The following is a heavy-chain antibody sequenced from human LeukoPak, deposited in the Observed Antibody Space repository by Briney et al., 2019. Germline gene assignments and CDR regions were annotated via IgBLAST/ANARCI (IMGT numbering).Heavy chain of an antibody. CDR3: AKLVGTGTTPTDY. D-gene: IGHD1-1*01. CDR2: ISASGRNT. Sequence: TGGSRRLSGPASGSTFSTFARTWVRQPPGKGLELVSVISASGRNTDYADSVKGRFTISRDNSENTLSLLMNSLRAEDTAIYYCAKLVGTGTTPTDYWGQGTLVTVSS. V-gene: IGHV3-23*01. CDR1: GSTFSTFA. J-gene: IGHJ4*02.